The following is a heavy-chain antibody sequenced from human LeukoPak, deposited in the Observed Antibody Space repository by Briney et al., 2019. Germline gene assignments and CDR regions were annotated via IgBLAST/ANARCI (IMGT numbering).Heavy chain of an antibody. V-gene: IGHV4-39*01. CDR3: ARQTGSGLFILP. CDR1: GVSISSSNSY. CDR2: IYYSGNT. J-gene: IGHJ4*02. D-gene: IGHD3/OR15-3a*01. Sequence: MSSETLSLTCTVSGVSISSSNSYWGWIRQPPGKGLEWIGSIYYSGNTYYNASLKSQVSISIDTSKNQFSLRLTSVTAAGTAVYYCARQTGSGLFILPGGQGTLVTVSS.